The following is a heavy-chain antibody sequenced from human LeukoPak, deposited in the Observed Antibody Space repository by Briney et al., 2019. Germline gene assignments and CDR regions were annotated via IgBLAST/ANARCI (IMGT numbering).Heavy chain of an antibody. CDR3: VREYYYDFPQ. V-gene: IGHV3-72*01. D-gene: IGHD3-3*01. CDR1: GFTFSDHY. CDR2: SRAKIDSYTT. Sequence: SGGSLRLSCAGSGFTFSDHYMDWVRQAPGKGLEWVGRSRAKIDSYTTEYAASVKGRFTTSRDESENTLYLHMNSLKTEDTAVYYCVREYYYDFPQWGQGTLVTVSS. J-gene: IGHJ4*02.